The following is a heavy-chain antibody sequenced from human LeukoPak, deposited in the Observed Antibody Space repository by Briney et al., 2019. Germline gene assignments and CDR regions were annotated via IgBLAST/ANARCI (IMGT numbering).Heavy chain of an antibody. CDR2: ISGSGGST. J-gene: IGHJ6*02. Sequence: PGGSLRLSCAASGFTFSSYAMSWVRKAPGKGLEWVSAISGSGGSTYYADSVKGRFTISRDNSKNTVDVQMNSLRAEDTAVYYCAKLMAAAGPGRYYYYGMDVWDQGTTVAVSS. D-gene: IGHD6-13*01. CDR1: GFTFSSYA. CDR3: AKLMAAAGPGRYYYYGMDV. V-gene: IGHV3-23*01.